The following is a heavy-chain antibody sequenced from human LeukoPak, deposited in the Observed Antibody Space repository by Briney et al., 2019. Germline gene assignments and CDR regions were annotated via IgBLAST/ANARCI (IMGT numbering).Heavy chain of an antibody. V-gene: IGHV4-30-4*07. CDR1: GASISSSGYS. D-gene: IGHD5-12*01. CDR2: VYYSGTT. J-gene: IGHJ6*04. Sequence: TLSLTCAVSGASISSSGYSWWWVRQPPGKGLEWIGYVYYSGTTYYNPSLNSRLTISADTSKNQFFLKLSSVTAADTAVYYCARAGYSGSDFSVWGKGSTVTVSS. CDR3: ARAGYSGSDFSV.